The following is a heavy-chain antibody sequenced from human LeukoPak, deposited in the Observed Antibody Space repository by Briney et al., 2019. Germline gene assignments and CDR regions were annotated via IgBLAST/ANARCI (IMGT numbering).Heavy chain of an antibody. CDR1: GFTFNNYA. CDR3: AKGSYYDSSGSFYFDY. V-gene: IGHV3-23*01. Sequence: GGSLRLSCAASGFTFNNYAMSWVRQAPGKGLEWVSGISKSGGSTYYADSVKGRFTISRDNSKNTLYLQMNSLRAEDTAVYYCAKGSYYDSSGSFYFDYWGQGTLVTVSS. J-gene: IGHJ4*02. D-gene: IGHD3-22*01. CDR2: ISKSGGST.